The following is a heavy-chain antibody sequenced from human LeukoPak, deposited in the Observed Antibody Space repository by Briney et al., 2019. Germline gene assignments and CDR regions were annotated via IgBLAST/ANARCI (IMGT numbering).Heavy chain of an antibody. CDR2: INPSGGST. CDR1: GYTLTELS. J-gene: IGHJ4*02. Sequence: ASVKVSCKVSGYTLTELSMHWVRQAPGQGLEWMGIINPSGGSTSYAQKFQGRVTMTRDTSTSTVYMELSSLRSEDTAVYYCARASPYDYWGQGTLVTVSS. CDR3: ARASPYDY. V-gene: IGHV1-46*01.